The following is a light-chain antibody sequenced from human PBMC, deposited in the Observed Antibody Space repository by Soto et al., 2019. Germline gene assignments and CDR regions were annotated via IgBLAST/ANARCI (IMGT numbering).Light chain of an antibody. CDR2: AAS. CDR1: QSISSY. CDR3: QQYYNYPRT. Sequence: AIRMTQSPSSFSASTGDRVTITCRASQSISSYLAWYQQKPGKAPNPLIYAASTLQSCVPSRFSGSGSGTDFTLTISCLESEDFATYYFQQYYNYPRTFGGGTKVEIK. V-gene: IGKV1-8*01. J-gene: IGKJ4*01.